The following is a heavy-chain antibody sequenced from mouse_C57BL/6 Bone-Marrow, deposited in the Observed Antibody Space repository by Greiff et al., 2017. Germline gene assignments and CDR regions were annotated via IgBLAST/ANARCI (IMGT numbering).Heavy chain of an antibody. J-gene: IGHJ2*01. D-gene: IGHD2-1*01. CDR1: GYAFSSYW. V-gene: IGHV1-80*01. CDR2: IYPGDGDA. Sequence: QVQLQQSGAELVKPGASVKISCKASGYAFSSYWMNWVKQRPGKGLEWIGQIYPGDGDANYNGKFKGKATLTADKSSSTAYMQLSSLTSEDSAVYFCAISEGNYDFDYWGPGTTLTVSS. CDR3: AISEGNYDFDY.